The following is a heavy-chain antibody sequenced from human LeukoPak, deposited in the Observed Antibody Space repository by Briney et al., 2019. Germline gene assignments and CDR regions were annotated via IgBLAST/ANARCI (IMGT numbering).Heavy chain of an antibody. J-gene: IGHJ4*02. V-gene: IGHV3-30*02. CDR2: IRYDGRNK. CDR1: GFTFSSCG. Sequence: GGSLRLSCAASGFTFSSCGMHWVRQAPGKGLEWVAFIRYDGRNKYYADSVKGRFTISRDNSKNTLYLQMNSLESEDTAVYYCAKDRWGAVASFDYWGQGTLVTVSS. D-gene: IGHD6-19*01. CDR3: AKDRWGAVASFDY.